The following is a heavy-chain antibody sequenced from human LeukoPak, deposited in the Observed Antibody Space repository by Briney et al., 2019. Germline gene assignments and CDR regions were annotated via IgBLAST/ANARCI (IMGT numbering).Heavy chain of an antibody. J-gene: IGHJ5*02. V-gene: IGHV1-8*01. CDR2: MNPNSGNT. Sequence: ASVKVSCKASGYTVTSYDINWVRQATGQGLEWMGWMNPNSGNTGYAQKFRGRVTMTRNTSISTAYMELSSLRSEDTAVYYCARTLGDCSSTSCYWYNWFDPWGQGTLVTVSS. CDR3: ARTLGDCSSTSCYWYNWFDP. D-gene: IGHD2-2*01. CDR1: GYTVTSYD.